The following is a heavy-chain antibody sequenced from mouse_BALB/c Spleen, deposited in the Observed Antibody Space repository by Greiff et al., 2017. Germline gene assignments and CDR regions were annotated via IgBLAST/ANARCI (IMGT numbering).Heavy chain of an antibody. CDR3: ARLEGLRRWGN. CDR2: INPSSGYT. V-gene: IGHV1-4*02. Sequence: QVQLQQSAAELARPGASVKMSCKASGYTFTSYTMHWVKQRPGQGLEWIGYINPSSGYTEYNQKFKDKTTLTADKSSSTAYMQLSSLTSEDSAVYYCARLEGLRRWGNWGQGTTLTVSS. D-gene: IGHD2-4*01. J-gene: IGHJ2*01. CDR1: GYTFTSYT.